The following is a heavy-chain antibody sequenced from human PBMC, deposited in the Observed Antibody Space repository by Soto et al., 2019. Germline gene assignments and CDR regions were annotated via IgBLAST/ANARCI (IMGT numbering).Heavy chain of an antibody. CDR1: GFTFSSYG. CDR3: AKDPPAYGGYCSGGSCHPAAY. D-gene: IGHD2-15*01. Sequence: PGGSLRLSCAASGFTFSSYGMHWVRQAPGKGLEWVAVISYDGSNKYYADSVKGRFTISRDNSKNTLYLQMNSLRAEDTAVYYCAKDPPAYGGYCSGGSCHPAAYWGQGTLVTVSS. V-gene: IGHV3-30*18. CDR2: ISYDGSNK. J-gene: IGHJ4*02.